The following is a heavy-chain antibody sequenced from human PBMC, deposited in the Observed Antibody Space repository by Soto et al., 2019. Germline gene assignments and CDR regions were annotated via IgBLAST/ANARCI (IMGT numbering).Heavy chain of an antibody. CDR2: ILPMLDIT. J-gene: IGHJ3*02. D-gene: IGHD6-13*01. CDR1: GGTFSTYT. CDR3: TLGSWSAETFEI. Sequence: QVQLVQSGAEVKKPGSSVKVSCKASGGTFSTYTIIWVRQAPGQGLEWMGRILPMLDITNSAQRFQGRVTITADKSTGTAYLELSSLRSADTAVYYCTLGSWSAETFEIWGRGTMVTVSS. V-gene: IGHV1-69*02.